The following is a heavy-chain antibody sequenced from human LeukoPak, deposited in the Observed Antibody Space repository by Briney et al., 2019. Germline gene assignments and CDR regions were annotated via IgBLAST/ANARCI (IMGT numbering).Heavy chain of an antibody. CDR2: ISVDGNNK. Sequence: GGSLRLSCSVSGFIFSRYGMHWVRQAPGKGLEWVGVISVDGNNKYYGESVKGRLTISRDNSKNTLYLQINSLRPEDTAVYYCAKDQSQWGQGTLVIVSS. J-gene: IGHJ4*02. CDR1: GFIFSRYG. CDR3: AKDQSQ. V-gene: IGHV3-30*18.